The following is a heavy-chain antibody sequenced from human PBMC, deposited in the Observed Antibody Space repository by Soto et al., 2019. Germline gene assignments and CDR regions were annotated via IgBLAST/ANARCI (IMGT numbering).Heavy chain of an antibody. J-gene: IGHJ5*02. V-gene: IGHV4-31*01. Sequence: QVQLQESGPGLVKPSQTLSLTCTVSGGSISSGGYYWSWIRQHPGKGLEWIGYIYYSGSTYYNPXLTXXXTIAVDTSKNXXAXTXXSVTAADTAVYYCARSSSRGGYCSGGSCYSAWFDPWGQGTLVTVSS. CDR2: IYYSGST. CDR3: ARSSSRGGYCSGGSCYSAWFDP. CDR1: GGSISSGGYY. D-gene: IGHD2-15*01.